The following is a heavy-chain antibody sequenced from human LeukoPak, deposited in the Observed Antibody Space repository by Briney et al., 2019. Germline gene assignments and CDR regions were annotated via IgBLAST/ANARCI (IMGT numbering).Heavy chain of an antibody. Sequence: GGSLRLSCAASGFTFSSYGMHWVRQAPGKGLEWVAVIWYDGSNKYYADSVKGRFTISRDNSKNTLYLQMNSLRAEDTAMYYCARDRGYSGYALGDYWGQGTLVTVSS. D-gene: IGHD5-12*01. CDR3: ARDRGYSGYALGDY. CDR1: GFTFSSYG. J-gene: IGHJ4*02. CDR2: IWYDGSNK. V-gene: IGHV3-33*01.